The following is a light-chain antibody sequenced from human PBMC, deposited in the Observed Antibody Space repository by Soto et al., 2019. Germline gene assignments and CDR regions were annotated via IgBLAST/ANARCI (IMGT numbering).Light chain of an antibody. Sequence: DIQLTQSPSFLSASVGDRVTITCRASQDISSYQQRPGKVPRFLTHSASTLQSGVPSRFSATGSGTTFTLTISSLQPEDIATYYCQQLNRFPRTFGQGTKVEV. CDR3: QQLNRFPRT. J-gene: IGKJ1*01. V-gene: IGKV1-9*01. CDR1: QDISSY. CDR2: SAS.